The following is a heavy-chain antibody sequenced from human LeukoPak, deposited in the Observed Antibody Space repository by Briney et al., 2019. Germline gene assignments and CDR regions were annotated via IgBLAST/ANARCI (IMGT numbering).Heavy chain of an antibody. Sequence: SETLSLTCTVSGGSISSYYWSWIRQPPGKGLEWIGYIYYSGSTNYNPSLKSRVTISVDTSKNQFSLKLSSVTAADTAVYYCARGPDYSSGYHHFDYWGQGTLVTVSS. D-gene: IGHD3-22*01. CDR1: GGSISSYY. CDR2: IYYSGST. J-gene: IGHJ4*02. V-gene: IGHV4-59*01. CDR3: ARGPDYSSGYHHFDY.